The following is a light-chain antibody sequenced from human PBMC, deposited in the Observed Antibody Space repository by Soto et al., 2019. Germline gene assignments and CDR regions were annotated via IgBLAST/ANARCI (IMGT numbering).Light chain of an antibody. J-gene: IGKJ4*01. V-gene: IGKV1-6*01. CDR1: QGVSYG. Sequence: IQRTQSPSALSAAVGDRVTITGLAIQGVSYGVGWYQQKPGKAPNLLIYSASTLQGGVPSRFSGSGSGTDFTLTISGLQTEDVATYYCLQESNYTLTLGGGNTVDI. CDR3: LQESNYTLT. CDR2: SAS.